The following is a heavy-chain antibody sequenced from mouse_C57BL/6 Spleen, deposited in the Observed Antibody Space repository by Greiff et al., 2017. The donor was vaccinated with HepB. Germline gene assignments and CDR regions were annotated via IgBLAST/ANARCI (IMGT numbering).Heavy chain of an antibody. J-gene: IGHJ3*01. CDR2: IDPNSGGT. V-gene: IGHV1-72*01. D-gene: IGHD1-1*01. CDR3: ARDYYGSSAWFAY. Sequence: VQLQQPGAELVKPGASVKLSCKASGYTFTSYWMHWVKQRPGRGLEWIGRIDPNSGGTKYNENFKSKATLTVYKPSSTAYMQLSSLTSEDSAVDYCARDYYGSSAWFAYWGQGTLVTVSA. CDR1: GYTFTSYW.